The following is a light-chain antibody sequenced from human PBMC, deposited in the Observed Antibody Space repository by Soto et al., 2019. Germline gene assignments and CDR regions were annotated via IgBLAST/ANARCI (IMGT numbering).Light chain of an antibody. Sequence: EIVLTQSPATLSSSPGATHTLSCRASQYVGTRLAWYQHKPGQAPRLLIYYTSNRATGIPARFSGSGSGTDFTLTINSLAPEDFAIYYCHQRQSWPRTFGQGTRLEIK. CDR1: QYVGTR. CDR3: HQRQSWPRT. J-gene: IGKJ5*01. V-gene: IGKV3-11*01. CDR2: YTS.